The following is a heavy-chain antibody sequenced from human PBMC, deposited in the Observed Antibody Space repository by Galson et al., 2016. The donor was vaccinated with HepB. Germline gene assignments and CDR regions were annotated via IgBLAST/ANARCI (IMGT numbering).Heavy chain of an antibody. CDR3: ARYVAGPPFYNLDV. V-gene: IGHV3-23*01. CDR2: IDYSGTVP. J-gene: IGHJ6*02. CDR1: GFSISTFA. D-gene: IGHD6-19*01. Sequence: CAASGFSISTFAMGWVRLAPGGGLEWVSSIDYSGTVPYDAASVKGRFTISRDNSKNTLYLQMNRLRAEDTAVYFCARYVAGPPFYNLDVWGQGTTVTVSS.